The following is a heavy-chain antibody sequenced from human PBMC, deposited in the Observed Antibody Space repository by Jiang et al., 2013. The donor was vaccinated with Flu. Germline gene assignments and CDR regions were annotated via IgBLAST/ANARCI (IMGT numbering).Heavy chain of an antibody. D-gene: IGHD3-22*01. Sequence: QSGSELKKPGASVKVSCKASGYTFTSYAMNWVRQAPGQGLEWMGWINTNTGNPTYAQGFTGRFVFSLDTSVSTAYLQISSLKAEDTAVYYCARPTRRNYYDSSGYYHSKRVNWYFDLWGLAPWSLSP. V-gene: IGHV7-4-1*02. J-gene: IGHJ2*01. CDR3: ARPTRRNYYDSSGYYHSKRVNWYFDL. CDR2: INTNTGNP. CDR1: GYTFTSYA.